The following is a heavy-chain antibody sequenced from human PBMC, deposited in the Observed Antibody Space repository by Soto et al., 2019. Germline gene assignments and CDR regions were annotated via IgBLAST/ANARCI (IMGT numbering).Heavy chain of an antibody. Sequence: PPETLSLTCTVSGGSISSYYWSWIRQPPGKGLEWIGYIYYSGSTNYNPSLKSRVTISVDTSKNQFSLKLSSVTAADTAVYYCARNHGDYGLFDYWGQGTLVTVSS. V-gene: IGHV4-59*01. CDR2: IYYSGST. CDR1: GGSISSYY. J-gene: IGHJ4*02. D-gene: IGHD4-17*01. CDR3: ARNHGDYGLFDY.